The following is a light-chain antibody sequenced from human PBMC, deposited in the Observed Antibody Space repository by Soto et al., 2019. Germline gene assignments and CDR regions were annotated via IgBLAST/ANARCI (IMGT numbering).Light chain of an antibody. V-gene: IGKV3-15*01. Sequence: EIVMTQSPATLSVSPGESATLSCRASQSISGNLAWYQQKPGQAPRLLIYDASTRATGIPARSSGSGSGAEFTLTISSLQSEDFAVYYCQQYHNWLTFGGGTKVDIK. CDR3: QQYHNWLT. CDR2: DAS. J-gene: IGKJ4*01. CDR1: QSISGN.